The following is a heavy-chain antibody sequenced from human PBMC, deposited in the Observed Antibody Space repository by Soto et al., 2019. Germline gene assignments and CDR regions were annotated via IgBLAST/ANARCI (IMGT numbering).Heavy chain of an antibody. V-gene: IGHV3-30-3*01. CDR1: GFTFSTYA. CDR3: ARTVASAGPDAFDI. Sequence: QVQLVESGGGVVQPGTSLIISCVGSGFTFSTYAMHWVRQAPGKGLQWVSVITSDGSKKYSADSVKGRFIISRDNYKNTLYLPMNTLRTEDTAVYYCARTVASAGPDAFDIWGQGTVLTVSS. J-gene: IGHJ3*02. D-gene: IGHD6-13*01. CDR2: ITSDGSKK.